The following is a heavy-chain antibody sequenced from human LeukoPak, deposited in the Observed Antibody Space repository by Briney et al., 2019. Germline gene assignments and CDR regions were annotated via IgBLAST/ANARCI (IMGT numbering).Heavy chain of an antibody. CDR2: IYHSGST. Sequence: PSETLSLTCAVSGYSIISGYHWGWIRQPPGKGLEWIGSIYHSGSTYYSPSLKSRVTISLDSSKNQFSLKLSSVTAADTAVYYCARGITIFGVIIIANWFDPWGQGTLVTVSS. D-gene: IGHD3-3*01. CDR3: ARGITIFGVIIIANWFDP. J-gene: IGHJ5*02. CDR1: GYSIISGYH. V-gene: IGHV4-38-2*01.